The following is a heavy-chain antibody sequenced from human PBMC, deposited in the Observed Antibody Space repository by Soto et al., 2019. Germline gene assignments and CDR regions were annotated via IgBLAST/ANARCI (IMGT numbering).Heavy chain of an antibody. V-gene: IGHV3-23*01. Sequence: GGSLRLSCAASGFTFSSYAMSWVRQAPGKGLEWVSAISGSGGSTYYADSVKGRFTISRDNSKNTLYLQMNSLRAEDTAVYYCAKGGGYCSGGSCPIPSYYYYYYMDVWGKGTTVTVSS. CDR1: GFTFSSYA. D-gene: IGHD2-15*01. CDR3: AKGGGYCSGGSCPIPSYYYYYYMDV. CDR2: ISGSGGST. J-gene: IGHJ6*03.